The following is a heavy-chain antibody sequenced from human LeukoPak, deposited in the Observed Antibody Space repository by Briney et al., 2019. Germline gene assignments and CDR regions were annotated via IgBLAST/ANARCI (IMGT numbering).Heavy chain of an antibody. V-gene: IGHV3-48*03. D-gene: IGHD2-2*01. J-gene: IGHJ6*03. CDR3: ARDQDDIVVVPAMDV. CDR2: ISSSGSTI. Sequence: GGSLRLSCAASGFTFDDYAMHWVRQAPGKGLEWVSYISSSGSTIYYADSVKGRFTISRDNAKNSLYLQMNSLRAEDTAVYYCARDQDDIVVVPAMDVWGKGTTVTISS. CDR1: GFTFDDYA.